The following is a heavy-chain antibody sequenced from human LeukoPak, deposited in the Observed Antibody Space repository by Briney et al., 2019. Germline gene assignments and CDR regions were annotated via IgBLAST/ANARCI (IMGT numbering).Heavy chain of an antibody. CDR1: GGSFSGYY. CDR3: ARSRIAAAGTGGFQH. J-gene: IGHJ1*01. Sequence: PSETLSLTCAVYGGSFSGYYWSWIRQPPGKGLEWIGEINHSGSTNYNPSLKSRVTISVDTSKNQFSLKLSSVTAADTAVYYCARSRIAAAGTGGFQHWGQGTLVTVSS. V-gene: IGHV4-34*01. D-gene: IGHD6-13*01. CDR2: INHSGST.